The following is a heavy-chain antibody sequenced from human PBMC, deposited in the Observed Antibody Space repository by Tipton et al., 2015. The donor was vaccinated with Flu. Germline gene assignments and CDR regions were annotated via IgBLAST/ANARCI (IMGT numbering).Heavy chain of an antibody. D-gene: IGHD6-19*01. Sequence: SLRLSCAASGFTFSSYSMNWVRQAPGKGLEWVSYISSSSSTIYYADSVKGRFTISRDNAKNSLYLQMNSLRAEDTAVYYCARVISSGCPTCYMDVWGKGTTVTVSS. V-gene: IGHV3-48*04. CDR3: ARVISSGCPTCYMDV. J-gene: IGHJ6*03. CDR1: GFTFSSYS. CDR2: ISSSSSTI.